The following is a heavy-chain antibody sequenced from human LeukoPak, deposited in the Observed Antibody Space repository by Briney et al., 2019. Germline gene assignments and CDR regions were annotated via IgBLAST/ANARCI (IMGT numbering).Heavy chain of an antibody. Sequence: GGSLRLSCAASGFTVSSNYMSRVRQAPGKGLEWVSVIYSGGSTYYADSVKGRFTISRDNSKNTLYLQMNSLRAEDTAVYYCARAEWGYYYYGMDVWGQGTTVTVSS. V-gene: IGHV3-53*01. D-gene: IGHD3-3*01. J-gene: IGHJ6*02. CDR3: ARAEWGYYYYGMDV. CDR1: GFTVSSNY. CDR2: IYSGGST.